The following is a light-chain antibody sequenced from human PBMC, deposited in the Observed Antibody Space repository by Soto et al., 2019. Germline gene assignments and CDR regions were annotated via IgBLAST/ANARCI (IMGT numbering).Light chain of an antibody. Sequence: DIQLTQFPSFLSASVGDRVTITCRASQGISSYLARYQQKPGKAPKLLIYAASTLHRGVPSRFSGSGSGTEFTLTISSLQPEDFATYYCQQVNSYPRTFGQGTKVEIK. J-gene: IGKJ1*01. CDR3: QQVNSYPRT. CDR2: AAS. CDR1: QGISSY. V-gene: IGKV1-9*01.